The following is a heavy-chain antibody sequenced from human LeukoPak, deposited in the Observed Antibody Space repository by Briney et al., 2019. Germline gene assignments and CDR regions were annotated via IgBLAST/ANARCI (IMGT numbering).Heavy chain of an antibody. V-gene: IGHV3-21*01. CDR3: ASNFWTRRNIDY. CDR1: GFSFSTHT. CDR2: ISASSSDI. J-gene: IGHJ4*02. Sequence: PGGSLRLSCADSGFSFSTHTMNWVRQAPGKGLEWVSSISASSSDIYYADSVKGRFTTSRDNAKNSVYLQMDSLRADDTAVFYCASNFWTRRNIDYWGQGTLVTVSS. D-gene: IGHD3/OR15-3a*01.